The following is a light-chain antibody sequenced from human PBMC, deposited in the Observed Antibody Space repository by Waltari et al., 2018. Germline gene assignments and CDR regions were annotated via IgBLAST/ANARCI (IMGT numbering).Light chain of an antibody. CDR2: DAS. CDR1: QTIGTY. V-gene: IGKV3-11*01. CDR3: QQRYNWPPLT. J-gene: IGKJ4*01. Sequence: VVLTQSPVTLSLSPGETATLSCRASQTIGTYLAWYQHKLGQSPRLLIYDASTRATGIPARFSGSGSATDFTLTISGLEAEDSAFYYCQQRYNWPPLTSGGGTKVQTK.